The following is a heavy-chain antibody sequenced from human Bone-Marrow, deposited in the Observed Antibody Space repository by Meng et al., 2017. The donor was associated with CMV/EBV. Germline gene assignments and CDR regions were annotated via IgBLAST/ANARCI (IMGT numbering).Heavy chain of an antibody. Sequence: ASVKVSCKASGYTFADYGVTWVRQAPGQGLEWMGWISPFNGNTNYAQNFQGRVTMTTDTSTSTAYIEVRSLRSDDTAVYYCARVPSSHIFGVGGGYYGMDVWGQGTTVTVSS. CDR2: ISPFNGNT. D-gene: IGHD3-3*01. J-gene: IGHJ6*02. V-gene: IGHV1-18*01. CDR1: GYTFADYG. CDR3: ARVPSSHIFGVGGGYYGMDV.